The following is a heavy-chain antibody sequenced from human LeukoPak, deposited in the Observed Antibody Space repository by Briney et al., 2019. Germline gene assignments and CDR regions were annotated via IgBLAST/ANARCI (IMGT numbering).Heavy chain of an antibody. J-gene: IGHJ6*03. CDR3: ARVLRIAARGYYYYYYMDV. Sequence: SETLSLTCAVYGGSFSGYYWSWIRQSPGKGLEWIGEINHSGSTNYKPSLKSRVTISADTSKNQFSLKLSSVTAADTAVYYCARVLRIAARGYYYYYYMDVWGKGTTVTVSS. CDR2: INHSGST. CDR1: GGSFSGYY. V-gene: IGHV4-34*01. D-gene: IGHD6-13*01.